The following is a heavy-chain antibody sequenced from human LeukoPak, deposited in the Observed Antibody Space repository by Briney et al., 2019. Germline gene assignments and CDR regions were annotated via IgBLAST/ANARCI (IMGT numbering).Heavy chain of an antibody. CDR3: AKGENYYGSGRPYYFDY. D-gene: IGHD3-10*01. V-gene: IGHV3-23*01. CDR2: ISGSGGST. Sequence: GGSLRLSCAASGFTFSSYAMSWVRQAPGEGLEWVSAISGSGGSTYYADSVKGRFTISRDNSKNTLYLQMNSLRAEDTAVYYCAKGENYYGSGRPYYFDYWGQGTLVTVSS. CDR1: GFTFSSYA. J-gene: IGHJ4*02.